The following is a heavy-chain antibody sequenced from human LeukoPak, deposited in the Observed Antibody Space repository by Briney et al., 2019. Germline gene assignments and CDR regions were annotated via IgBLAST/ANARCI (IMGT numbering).Heavy chain of an antibody. D-gene: IGHD6-6*01. J-gene: IGHJ5*02. V-gene: IGHV4-30-2*01. CDR1: GGSISSGTYS. CDR3: TREYSSSSGGGWFDP. CDR2: IYHSGST. Sequence: PSQTLSLTCAVSGGSISSGTYSWSWIRQPPGKGLEWIGYIYHSGSTYYNPSLKSRVTISVDRSKNQFSLKLSSVTAAETAVYYCTREYSSSSGGGWFDPWGKGTLVTVSS.